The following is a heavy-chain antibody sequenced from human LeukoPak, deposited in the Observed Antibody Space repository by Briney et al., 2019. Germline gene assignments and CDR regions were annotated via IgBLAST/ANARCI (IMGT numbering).Heavy chain of an antibody. J-gene: IGHJ4*02. D-gene: IGHD6-19*01. CDR1: GFTFSSYW. V-gene: IGHV3-74*01. Sequence: GGSLSLSCAASGFTFSSYWMHWVRQAPGKGLVWVSRIKTDGSSTNYADSVKGRFTISRDNAKNTLYLQMNSLGAEDTAVYYCAREGWENWGQGTLVTVSS. CDR3: AREGWEN. CDR2: IKTDGSST.